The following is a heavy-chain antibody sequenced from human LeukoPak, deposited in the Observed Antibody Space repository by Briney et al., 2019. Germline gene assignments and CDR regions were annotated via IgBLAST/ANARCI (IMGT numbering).Heavy chain of an antibody. V-gene: IGHV3-23*01. D-gene: IGHD3-10*01. J-gene: IGHJ4*02. CDR3: AMHHVQYGSGSYFNPVDY. Sequence: PGGSLRLSCAASGFTFSSHGMSWVRQAPGKGLEWVSGISGSGGSTYYADSVKGRFTISRDNSKNTLYLQMNSLRAEDTAVYYCAMHHVQYGSGSYFNPVDYWGQGTLVTVSS. CDR1: GFTFSSHG. CDR2: ISGSGGST.